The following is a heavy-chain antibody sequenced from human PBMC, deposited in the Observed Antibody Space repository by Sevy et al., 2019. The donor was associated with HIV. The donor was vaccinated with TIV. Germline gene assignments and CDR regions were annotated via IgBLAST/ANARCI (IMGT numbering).Heavy chain of an antibody. D-gene: IGHD2-2*02. Sequence: GGSLRLSCAASGFTFSSYAMNWVRQAPGKGLEWVSAISHSGGSTYYADSVKGRFTISRDNSKNTLYLQMNSLRAEDMAVYYCAKGTLVVPAVIYYYYGMDVWGQGTTVTVSS. J-gene: IGHJ6*02. V-gene: IGHV3-23*01. CDR1: GFTFSSYA. CDR3: AKGTLVVPAVIYYYYGMDV. CDR2: ISHSGGST.